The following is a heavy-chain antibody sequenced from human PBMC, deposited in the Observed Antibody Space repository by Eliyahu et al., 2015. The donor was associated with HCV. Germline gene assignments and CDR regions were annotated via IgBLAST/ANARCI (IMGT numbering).Heavy chain of an antibody. D-gene: IGHD2-15*01. CDR3: AGAKDCGGGRCDGFHYNGMDV. CDR1: GFTFNNXW. J-gene: IGHJ6*02. Sequence: EVQLVQSGGGLIQPGGSLXLSCAASGFTFNNXWVHWVRLVPGKGXVWVSRIXPGGTTTTYAXSVKGRFTVSRDTVKNTVFLQMNSLRVEDTSVYYCAGAKDCGGGRCDGFHYNGMDVWGQGTTVTVS. CDR2: IXPGGTTT. V-gene: IGHV3-74*01.